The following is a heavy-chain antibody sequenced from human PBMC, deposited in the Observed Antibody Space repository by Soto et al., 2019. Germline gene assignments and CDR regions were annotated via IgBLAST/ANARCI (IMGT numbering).Heavy chain of an antibody. J-gene: IGHJ5*02. CDR3: ATHVSWGSSTPIWFDP. Sequence: QLQLQESGPGLVKPSETLSLTCTVSGGSISSNGYYWGLIRQPPGKGLEWIGSVFYSGTTYYNPSLKSRVTISVDTSKIQFSLKLSSVTAAYTAVYYCATHVSWGSSTPIWFDPWGQVLPVTVSS. CDR2: VFYSGTT. CDR1: GGSISSNGYY. V-gene: IGHV4-39*01. D-gene: IGHD3-16*01.